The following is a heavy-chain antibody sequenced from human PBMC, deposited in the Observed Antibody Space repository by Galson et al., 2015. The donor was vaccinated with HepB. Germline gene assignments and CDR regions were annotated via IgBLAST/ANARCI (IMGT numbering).Heavy chain of an antibody. CDR1: GFTFSSYA. J-gene: IGHJ4*02. Sequence: SLRLSCAASGFTFSSYAMHWVRQAPGKGLEWVAVISYDGSNKYYADSVKGRFTISRDNSKNTLYLQMNSLRAEDTAVYYCARPYSGSFSHFDYWGQGTLVTVSS. CDR2: ISYDGSNK. D-gene: IGHD1-26*01. CDR3: ARPYSGSFSHFDY. V-gene: IGHV3-30*04.